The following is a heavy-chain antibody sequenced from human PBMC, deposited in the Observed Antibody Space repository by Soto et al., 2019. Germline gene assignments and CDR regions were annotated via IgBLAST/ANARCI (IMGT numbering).Heavy chain of an antibody. CDR1: GYTXXXXX. V-gene: IGHV1-46*01. Sequence: QVQLVQSGAEVKKPGASVKVSCKASGYTXXXXXXXXXRQXPGQGPEWMGIINPSGGSTSYAQKFPGRVTLTRDTSTSTVYMEXXXXXXXXXXXXXXXXXXXXXXXXXXXXXXLWGQGTVVTVSS. CDR3: XXXXXXXXXXXXXXXXL. CDR2: INPSGGST. J-gene: IGHJ3*01.